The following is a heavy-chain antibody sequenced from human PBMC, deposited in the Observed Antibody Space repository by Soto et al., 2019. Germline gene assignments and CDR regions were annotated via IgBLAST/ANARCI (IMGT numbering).Heavy chain of an antibody. J-gene: IGHJ4*02. CDR2: IGTAGDT. D-gene: IGHD4-17*01. CDR1: GFTFSSYD. Sequence: GGSLRLSCAASGFTFSSYDMHWVRQATGKGLEWVSAIGTAGDTYYPDSEKGRFTIYRKNAKNSLYLQMNSLRAEDTAVYYCARDSNYGLDYWGQGT. V-gene: IGHV3-13*01. CDR3: ARDSNYGLDY.